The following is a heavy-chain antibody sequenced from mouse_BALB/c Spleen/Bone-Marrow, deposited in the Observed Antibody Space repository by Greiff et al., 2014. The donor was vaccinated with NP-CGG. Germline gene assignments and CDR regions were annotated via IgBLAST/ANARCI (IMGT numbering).Heavy chain of an antibody. CDR3: ARWGDYDGYFDV. Sequence: EVQVVESGPSLVKPSQTLSLTCSVTGDSITSGYWNWIRKFPGNKLEYMGYISYSGSTYYNPSLKSRISITRDTSKNQYYLQLNSVTTEDTATYYCARWGDYDGYFDVWGAGTTVTVSS. D-gene: IGHD2-4*01. CDR2: ISYSGST. J-gene: IGHJ1*01. CDR1: GDSITSGY. V-gene: IGHV3-8*02.